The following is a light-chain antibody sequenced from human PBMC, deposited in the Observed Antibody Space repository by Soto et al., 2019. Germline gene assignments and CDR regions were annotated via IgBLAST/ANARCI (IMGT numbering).Light chain of an antibody. V-gene: IGKV1-5*01. CDR1: QSINRY. CDR3: QQYQSHPSCT. Sequence: DIQVTQSPSTLSASVGNRVTITCRASQSINRYLAWYQQKPGKAPKLPIYDASSLESGVPSRFSGSGSGTEFTLTISSLQPDDFATYYCQQYQSHPSCTFGQGTKLEIE. CDR2: DAS. J-gene: IGKJ2*02.